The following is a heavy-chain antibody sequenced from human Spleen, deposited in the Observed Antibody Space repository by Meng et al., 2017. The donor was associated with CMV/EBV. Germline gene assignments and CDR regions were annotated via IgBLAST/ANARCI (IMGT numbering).Heavy chain of an antibody. J-gene: IGHJ5*02. CDR2: IHYSGST. V-gene: IGHV4-31*04. CDR3: ARYVFDSSSLYSNWFDP. D-gene: IGHD3-22*01. CDR1: VASISSGTYY. Sequence: RVQEPGPGLVKPSRPLSLTCTVSVASISSGTYYWGWIRQLPGKGLEWIAYIHYSGSTYYSPSLKSRVTISVDTSRNQLSLKLSSMTAADTAVYYCARYVFDSSSLYSNWFDPWGQGTLVTVSS.